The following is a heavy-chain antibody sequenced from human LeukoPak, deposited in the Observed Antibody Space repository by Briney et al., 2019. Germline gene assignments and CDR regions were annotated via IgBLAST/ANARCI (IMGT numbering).Heavy chain of an antibody. CDR3: ARDRILEWLLYYYYYMDV. CDR2: IKQDGSEK. D-gene: IGHD3-3*01. CDR1: GFTFSSYW. Sequence: GGSLRLSCAASGFTFSSYWMSWVRQAPGKGLEWVANIKQDGSEKYYVDSVKGRFTISRDNAKNSLYLQMNSLGAEDTAVCYCARDRILEWLLYYYYYMDVWGKGTTVTVSS. J-gene: IGHJ6*03. V-gene: IGHV3-7*01.